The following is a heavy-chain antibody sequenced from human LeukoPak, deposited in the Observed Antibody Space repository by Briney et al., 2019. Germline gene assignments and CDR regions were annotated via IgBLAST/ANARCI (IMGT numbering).Heavy chain of an antibody. V-gene: IGHV3-30*01. Sequence: PGGSLRLYCAASGFTFSSYAMHWVRQAPGKGLAWVAVISYDGSNKYYADSVKGRFTISRDNSKNTLYLQMNSLRAEDTAVYYCARDKDIVVVVAAINHFDYWGPGAPGTVSS. CDR1: GFTFSSYA. CDR2: ISYDGSNK. D-gene: IGHD2-15*01. J-gene: IGHJ4*02. CDR3: ARDKDIVVVVAAINHFDY.